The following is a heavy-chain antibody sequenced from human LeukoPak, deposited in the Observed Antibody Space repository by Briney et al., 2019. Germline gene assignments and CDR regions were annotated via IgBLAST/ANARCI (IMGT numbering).Heavy chain of an antibody. V-gene: IGHV3-30*02. J-gene: IGHJ4*02. CDR1: GFTFSNYD. D-gene: IGHD2-2*01. CDR3: ARDLSYCTSTSCYSIDY. CDR2: IRYDGSDK. Sequence: GGSLRLSCAASGFTFSNYDMYWVRQAPGKGLEWVAFIRYDGSDKYYADSVKGRFTISRDNSKNTLYLQMNSLRTEDTAVYYCARDLSYCTSTSCYSIDYWGQGTLVTVSS.